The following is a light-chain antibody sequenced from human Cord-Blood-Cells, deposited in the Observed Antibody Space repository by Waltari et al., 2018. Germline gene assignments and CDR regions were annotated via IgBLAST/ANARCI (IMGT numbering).Light chain of an antibody. V-gene: IGKV3-11*01. Sequence: EIVLTQSPAPLSLSPGERATLSCRASQSVSSYLAWYQQKPGQAPRLLIYDASNRATGIPARFSGSVSGTDFTLTISSLEPEDFAVYYCQQRSNWITFGQGTRLEIK. CDR1: QSVSSY. J-gene: IGKJ5*01. CDR2: DAS. CDR3: QQRSNWIT.